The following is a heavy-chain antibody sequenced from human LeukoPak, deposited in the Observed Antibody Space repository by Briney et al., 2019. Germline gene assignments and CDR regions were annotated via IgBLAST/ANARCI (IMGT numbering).Heavy chain of an antibody. J-gene: IGHJ6*02. D-gene: IGHD2-15*01. CDR1: GFTFSSYS. Sequence: GGSLRLSCAASGFTFSSYSMNWVRQAPGKGLEWVSSISGNSIYIYHADPVKGRFTISRDNAKNSLYLQMNSLRVADTAVYYCASCSGGSCPMGMDVWGQGTTVTVSS. V-gene: IGHV3-21*01. CDR2: ISGNSIYI. CDR3: ASCSGGSCPMGMDV.